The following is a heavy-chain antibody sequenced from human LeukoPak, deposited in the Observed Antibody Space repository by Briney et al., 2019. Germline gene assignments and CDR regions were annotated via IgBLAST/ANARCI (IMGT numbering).Heavy chain of an antibody. V-gene: IGHV3-30*01. J-gene: IGHJ4*02. Sequence: PGRSLRLSCAASGFTFSSYAMHWVRQAPGKGLEWVAVISYDGSNKYYADSVKGRFTISRDNSKNTLYLQMNSLRAEDTAVYYCARGYYDSSGYYYFDYWGRGTLVTVSS. CDR3: ARGYYDSSGYYYFDY. D-gene: IGHD3-22*01. CDR2: ISYDGSNK. CDR1: GFTFSSYA.